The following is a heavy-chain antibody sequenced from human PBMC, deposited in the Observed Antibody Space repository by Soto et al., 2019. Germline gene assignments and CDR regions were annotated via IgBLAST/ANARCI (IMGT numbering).Heavy chain of an antibody. CDR1: WFSLSNSRMG. Sequence: QVTWKESRPVLVKPTETLTLTSTVSWFSLSNSRMGVSCIRQPPGKALEWLAHVFSNDEKSNSTSMKNRLTNSKDTSKRQVVPTMTNLDPVDTATSYWVREYSSGGIAYWGQGTLVTVSS. J-gene: IGHJ4*02. V-gene: IGHV2-26*01. CDR3: VREYSSGGIAY. CDR2: VFSNDEK. D-gene: IGHD6-19*01.